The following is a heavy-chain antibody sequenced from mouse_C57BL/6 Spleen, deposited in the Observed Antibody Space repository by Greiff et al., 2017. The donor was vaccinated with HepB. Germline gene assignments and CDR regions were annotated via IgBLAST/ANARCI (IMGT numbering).Heavy chain of an antibody. D-gene: IGHD2-3*01. J-gene: IGHJ3*01. Sequence: QVQLKESGPELVKPGASVKISCKASGYAFSSSWMNWVKQRPGKGLEWIGRIYPGDGDTNYNGKFKGKATLTADKSSSTAYMQLSSLTSEDSAVYFCARPSDGYYEAWFAYWGQGTLVTVSA. CDR2: IYPGDGDT. V-gene: IGHV1-82*01. CDR1: GYAFSSSW. CDR3: ARPSDGYYEAWFAY.